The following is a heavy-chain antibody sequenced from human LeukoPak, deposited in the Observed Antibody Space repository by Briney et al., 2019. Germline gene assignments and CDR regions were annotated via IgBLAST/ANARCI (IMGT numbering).Heavy chain of an antibody. Sequence: GGSLRLSCAASAFTFSSYAMSSVRQAPGKGLEWVSAISGSGGSTYYADSVKGRFTISRDNSKNTLYLQMNSLRAEDTAVYYGAENRYSSSGCNWFDQWGQGTLVTVSS. CDR1: AFTFSSYA. V-gene: IGHV3-23*01. CDR3: AENRYSSSGCNWFDQ. D-gene: IGHD2-2*01. CDR2: ISGSGGST. J-gene: IGHJ5*02.